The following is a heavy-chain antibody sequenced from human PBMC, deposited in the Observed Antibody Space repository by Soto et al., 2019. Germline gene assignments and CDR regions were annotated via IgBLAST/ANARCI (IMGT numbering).Heavy chain of an antibody. V-gene: IGHV3-23*01. D-gene: IGHD3-10*01. CDR1: GFTFSSYA. Sequence: EVQLLESGGGLVQPGGSLRLSCAASGFTFSSYAMSWVRQAPGKGLEWVSSISGSGAGTYYADSVKGRFTISRDNSKNALYLQMNSLRAGEMAVYYCANVSSDTLNYGDIDYWGQGTLVTVSS. CDR2: ISGSGAGT. J-gene: IGHJ4*02. CDR3: ANVSSDTLNYGDIDY.